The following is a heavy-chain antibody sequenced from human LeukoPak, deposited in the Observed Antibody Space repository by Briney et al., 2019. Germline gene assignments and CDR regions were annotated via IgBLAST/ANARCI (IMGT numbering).Heavy chain of an antibody. CDR3: ASGYGDYEGVSTIFDY. V-gene: IGHV1-69*04. CDR2: IIPILDIA. J-gene: IGHJ4*02. D-gene: IGHD4-17*01. CDR1: GGTLSNYA. Sequence: SVKVSCKASGGTLSNYAISWVRQAPGQGLEWMGRIIPILDIADYAQQFQGRVTITADKSTNTAYMEMSSLRSEDTAVYFCASGYGDYEGVSTIFDYWGQGTLVTVPS.